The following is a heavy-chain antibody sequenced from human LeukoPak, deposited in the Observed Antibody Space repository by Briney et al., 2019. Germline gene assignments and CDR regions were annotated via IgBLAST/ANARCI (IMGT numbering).Heavy chain of an antibody. CDR1: GFTFSSYS. V-gene: IGHV3-21*01. J-gene: IGHJ4*02. Sequence: GGSLRLSCAASGFTFSSYSMNWVRQAPGKGLEWVSSISSSSSSHIYYADSVKGRFTISRDNAKNSLYLQMNSLRAEDTAVYYCARRGYPYAYDYWGQGTLVTVSS. CDR3: ARRGYPYAYDY. CDR2: ISSSSSSHI. D-gene: IGHD5-18*01.